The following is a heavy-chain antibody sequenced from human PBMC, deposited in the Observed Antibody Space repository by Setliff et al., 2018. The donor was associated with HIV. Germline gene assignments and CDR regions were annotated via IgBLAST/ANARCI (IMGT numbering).Heavy chain of an antibody. CDR1: GYTFTTYG. J-gene: IGHJ6*02. D-gene: IGHD6-19*01. V-gene: IGHV1-18*01. Sequence: ASVKVSCKASGYTFTTYGISWVRQAPGHGLEWMGWISPNFGHTNYAQNFMGRVTMTIDTSTSRAYMELRSLRSDDTAMYFCARLGSGWSDSYYYAMDIWGQGTTVTVSS. CDR2: ISPNFGHT. CDR3: ARLGSGWSDSYYYAMDI.